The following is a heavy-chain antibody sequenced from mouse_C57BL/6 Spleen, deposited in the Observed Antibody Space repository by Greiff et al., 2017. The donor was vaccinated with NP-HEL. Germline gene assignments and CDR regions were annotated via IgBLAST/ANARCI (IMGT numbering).Heavy chain of an antibody. CDR1: GYAFSSSW. Sequence: VQLQQSGPELVKPGASVKISCKASGYAFSSSWMNWVKQRPGKGLEWIGRIYPGDGDTNYNGKFKGKATLTADKSSSPAYMQLSSLTSEDSAVYFCARQGRGNLFDYWGQGTTLTVSS. J-gene: IGHJ2*01. CDR3: ARQGRGNLFDY. CDR2: IYPGDGDT. V-gene: IGHV1-82*01. D-gene: IGHD1-1*01.